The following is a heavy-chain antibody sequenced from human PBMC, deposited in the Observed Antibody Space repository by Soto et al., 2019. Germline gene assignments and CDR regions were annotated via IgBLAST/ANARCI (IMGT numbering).Heavy chain of an antibody. CDR1: GFTFSSYW. J-gene: IGHJ4*02. V-gene: IGHV3-7*03. Sequence: GGSLRLSCAASGFTFSSYWMSWVRQAPGKGLEWVANIKQDGSEKYYVDSVKGRFTISRDNAKNSLYLQMNSLRGEDTAVYYCARDEVPRIAAAGTGFDYWGQGTLVTVSS. D-gene: IGHD6-13*01. CDR3: ARDEVPRIAAAGTGFDY. CDR2: IKQDGSEK.